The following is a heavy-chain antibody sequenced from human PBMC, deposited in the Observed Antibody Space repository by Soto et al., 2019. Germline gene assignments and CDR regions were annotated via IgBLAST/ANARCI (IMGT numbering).Heavy chain of an antibody. CDR3: ERDRITIFGVAPRDY. CDR1: GFTFSSYS. J-gene: IGHJ4*02. D-gene: IGHD3-3*01. Sequence: GGSLRLSCAASGFTFSSYSMNWVRQAPGKGLEWVSSISSSSSYIYYADSVKGRFTISRDNAKNSLYLQMNSLRAEDTAVYYCERDRITIFGVAPRDYWGQGTLVTVSS. CDR2: ISSSSSYI. V-gene: IGHV3-21*01.